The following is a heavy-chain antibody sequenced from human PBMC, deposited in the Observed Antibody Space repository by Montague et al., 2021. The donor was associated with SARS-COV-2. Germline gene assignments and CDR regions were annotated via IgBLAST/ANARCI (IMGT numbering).Heavy chain of an antibody. CDR2: IGTAGDT. CDR3: ARGYYDSSGYFNWFDP. V-gene: IGHV3-13*01. D-gene: IGHD3-22*01. CDR1: GFTFSSYD. Sequence: SLRLSCAASGFTFSSYDMHWVRQATGKGLEWVSAIGTAGDTYYPGPVQGRFTISRENAKNSLYLQMNSLRAGDTAVYYCARGYYDSSGYFNWFDPRGQGTLVTVSS. J-gene: IGHJ5*02.